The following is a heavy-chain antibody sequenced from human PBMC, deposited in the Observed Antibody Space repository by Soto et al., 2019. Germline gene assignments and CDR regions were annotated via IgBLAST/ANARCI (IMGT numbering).Heavy chain of an antibody. CDR3: ARETVGLGDDYYYMDV. Sequence: GGSLRLSCAASGFTFSSYGMHWVRQAPGKGLEWVAVIWYDGSNKYYADSVKGRFTISRDNSKNTLYLQMNSLRAEDTAVYYCARETVGLGDDYYYMDVWGKGTTVTVSS. V-gene: IGHV3-33*01. CDR2: IWYDGSNK. D-gene: IGHD3-16*01. J-gene: IGHJ6*03. CDR1: GFTFSSYG.